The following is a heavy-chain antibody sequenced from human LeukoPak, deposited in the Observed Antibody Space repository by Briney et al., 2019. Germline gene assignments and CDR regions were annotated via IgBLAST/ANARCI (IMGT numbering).Heavy chain of an antibody. CDR1: GGSISSGSYY. D-gene: IGHD6-19*01. CDR2: IYTSGST. J-gene: IGHJ4*02. CDR3: ARNGAVSALFDS. V-gene: IGHV4-61*02. Sequence: SETLSLTCTVSGGSISSGSYYWSWIRQPAGKGLEWIGRIYTSGSTNYNPSLKSRVTISVDTSKNQFSLKLSSVTAADTAVYYCARNGAVSALFDSWGQGTLVTVSS.